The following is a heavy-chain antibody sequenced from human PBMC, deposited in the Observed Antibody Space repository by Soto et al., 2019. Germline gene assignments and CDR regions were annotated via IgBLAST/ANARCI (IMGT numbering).Heavy chain of an antibody. J-gene: IGHJ5*02. D-gene: IGHD3-10*01. CDR2: ISYDGENQ. CDR3: VSPHSESSNAFDL. V-gene: IGHV3-30*04. Sequence: LRLSCAASGFSFSHYAMHWVRHPPGKGLEWVALISYDGENQYFTDSVRGRFTISRDNSKTAVYLEMNDLRLDDTATYYCVSPHSESSNAFDLWGQGTLVTVSS. CDR1: GFSFSHYA.